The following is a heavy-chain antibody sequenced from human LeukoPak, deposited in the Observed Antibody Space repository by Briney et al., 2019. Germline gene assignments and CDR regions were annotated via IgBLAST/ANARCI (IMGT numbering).Heavy chain of an antibody. CDR2: MNPNSGNT. J-gene: IGHJ3*02. CDR1: GYTFTSYD. CDR3: AKDPFVNRQHTGTLI. V-gene: IGHV1-8*01. Sequence: ASVKVSCKASGYTFTSYDINWVRQATGQGLEWMGWMNPNSGNTGYAQKFQGRVTMTRNTSISTAYMELSSLRSEDTAVYYCAKDPFVNRQHTGTLIWGQGTMVTVSS. D-gene: IGHD6-13*01.